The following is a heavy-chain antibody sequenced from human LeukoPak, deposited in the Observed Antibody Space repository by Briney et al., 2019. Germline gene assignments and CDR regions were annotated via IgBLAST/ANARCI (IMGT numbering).Heavy chain of an antibody. J-gene: IGHJ2*01. CDR3: ARAYCSSTNCPAVGYFDL. CDR1: GGSISSSSYY. V-gene: IGHV4-39*01. CDR2: IYYSGST. Sequence: PSETLSLTCTVSGGSISSSSYYWGWIRQPPGKGLEWIGSIYYSGSTYYNPSLKSRVTISVDTSKNQFSLKLSSVTAADTAVYYCARAYCSSTNCPAVGYFDLWGRGTLVTVSS. D-gene: IGHD2-2*01.